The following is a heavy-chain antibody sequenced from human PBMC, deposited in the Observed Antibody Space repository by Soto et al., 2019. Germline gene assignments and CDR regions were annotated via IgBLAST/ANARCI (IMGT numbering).Heavy chain of an antibody. V-gene: IGHV4-39*01. Sequence: SETLSLTCTVSGGSISSSSYYWGWIRQPPGKGLEWIGSIYYSGSTYYNPSLKSRVTISVDTSKNQFSLKLSSVTAADTAVYYCARSNPQLVLGWFDPWGQGTLVTVSS. CDR1: GGSISSSSYY. CDR2: IYYSGST. D-gene: IGHD6-13*01. J-gene: IGHJ5*02. CDR3: ARSNPQLVLGWFDP.